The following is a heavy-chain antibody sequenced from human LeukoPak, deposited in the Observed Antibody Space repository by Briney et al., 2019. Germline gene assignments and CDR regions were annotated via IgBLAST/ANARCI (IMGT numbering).Heavy chain of an antibody. CDR3: ERAFGSGSQVINYFDF. CDR2: INSYRSTT. Sequence: PGGSLRLSCAASGFTFITYWMHWVRQAPGKGLVWASSINSYRSTTTDADYVKGRFTLSRDNAKNMVYLQMNSLRVEDTPVYYCERAFGSGSQVINYFDFWGQGTLVTVSS. J-gene: IGHJ4*02. V-gene: IGHV3-74*01. CDR1: GFTFITYW. D-gene: IGHD3-10*01.